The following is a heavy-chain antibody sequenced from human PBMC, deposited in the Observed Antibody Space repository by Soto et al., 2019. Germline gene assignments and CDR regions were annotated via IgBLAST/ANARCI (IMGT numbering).Heavy chain of an antibody. CDR2: ISYDGSNK. CDR3: ARRNGITGTTGFDY. Sequence: GGSLRLSCAASGFTFSSYAMHWVRQAPGKGLEWVAVISYDGSNKYYADSVKGRFTISRDNSKNTLYLQMNSLRAEDTAVYYCARRNGITGTTGFDYWGQGTLVTVSS. V-gene: IGHV3-30-3*01. J-gene: IGHJ4*02. D-gene: IGHD1-7*01. CDR1: GFTFSSYA.